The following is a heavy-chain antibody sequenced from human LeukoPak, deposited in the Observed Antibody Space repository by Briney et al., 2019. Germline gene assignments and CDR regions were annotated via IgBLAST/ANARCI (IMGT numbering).Heavy chain of an antibody. Sequence: PSETLSLTYTVSGGSISSYYWSWIRQPPGKGLEWIGYIYYSGSTNYNPSLKSRVTISVDTSKNQFSLKLSSVTAADTAVYYCARVVAGTGYFQHWGQGTLVTVSS. V-gene: IGHV4-59*01. D-gene: IGHD6-19*01. CDR1: GGSISSYY. CDR3: ARVVAGTGYFQH. CDR2: IYYSGST. J-gene: IGHJ1*01.